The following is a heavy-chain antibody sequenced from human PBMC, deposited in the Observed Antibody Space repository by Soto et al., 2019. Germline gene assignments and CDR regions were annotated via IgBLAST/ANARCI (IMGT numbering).Heavy chain of an antibody. V-gene: IGHV4-38-2*02. D-gene: IGHD3-10*01. CDR1: GYPINSDDY. CDR2: IYHSVST. CDR3: ARKAYSASGRINLFDS. J-gene: IGHJ4*02. Sequence: PSETLSLTCTVSGYPINSDDYWGWIRQPPGKGLEWIASIYHSVSTFYNPSLRSRVTISIDTSKNQFSLRLTAVPAADTAMYYCARKAYSASGRINLFDSWGPGTLVTVSS.